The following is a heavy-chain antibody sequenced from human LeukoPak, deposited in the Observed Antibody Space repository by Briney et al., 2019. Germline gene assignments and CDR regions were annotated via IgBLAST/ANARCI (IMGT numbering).Heavy chain of an antibody. CDR1: GFTFEDYT. Sequence: HAGGSLRLSCAASGFTFEDYTMHWVRQAPGKTLEWVSLISWDGTTYYRDSVKGRFTISRDNAKNSLYLQMNSLRAEDTAVYYCARDRVTMVRGVSGYFDYWGQGTLVTVSS. CDR2: ISWDGTT. D-gene: IGHD3-10*01. J-gene: IGHJ4*02. V-gene: IGHV3-43*01. CDR3: ARDRVTMVRGVSGYFDY.